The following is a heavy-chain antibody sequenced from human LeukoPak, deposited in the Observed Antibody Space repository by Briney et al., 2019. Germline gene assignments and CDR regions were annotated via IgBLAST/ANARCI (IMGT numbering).Heavy chain of an antibody. V-gene: IGHV1-46*01. CDR1: GYTFTSFF. Sequence: ASVTVSCKASGYTFTSFFMHWVRQAPGQGLEWMGIINPRGGSATSAQRFQGRLTVTRDTSTSTVYTELSSLTSEDTAVYYCARDYHGSGSLTTFDSWGQGTLVTVSS. D-gene: IGHD3-10*01. CDR2: INPRGGSA. CDR3: ARDYHGSGSLTTFDS. J-gene: IGHJ4*02.